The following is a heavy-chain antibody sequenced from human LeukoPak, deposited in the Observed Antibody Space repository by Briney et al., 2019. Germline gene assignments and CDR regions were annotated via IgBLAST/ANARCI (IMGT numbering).Heavy chain of an antibody. V-gene: IGHV3-23*01. D-gene: IGHD2-2*01. CDR1: GFTFSSYA. Sequence: QPGGSLRLSCTASGFTFSSYAMSWVRQAPGKGLEWVSAISGSGGSSPYADSVKGRFTISRDNSKNTLYLQMNRLRAEDTAVYYCAKGYCASSTCHARFDTWGQGTLVTVSS. J-gene: IGHJ4*02. CDR2: ISGSGGSS. CDR3: AKGYCASSTCHARFDT.